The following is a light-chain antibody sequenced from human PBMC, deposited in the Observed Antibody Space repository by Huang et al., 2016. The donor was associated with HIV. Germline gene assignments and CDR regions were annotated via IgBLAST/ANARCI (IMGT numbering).Light chain of an antibody. CDR3: QKYDTWPFT. J-gene: IGKJ3*01. V-gene: IGKV3-15*01. CDR1: QSIGRD. CDR2: GTS. Sequence: EILMTQSPAILSASLGERVTLSCKASQSIGRDLAWYQQKPGQAPRLLLYGTSTRATGVPARFSGSGSGTDFTLTISRLESEDFAVYFCQKYDTWPFTFGPGAKVDIK.